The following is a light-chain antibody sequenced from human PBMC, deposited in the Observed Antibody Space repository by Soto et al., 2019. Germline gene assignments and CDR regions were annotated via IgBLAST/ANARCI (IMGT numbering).Light chain of an antibody. CDR1: QNIGTS. J-gene: IGKJ1*01. Sequence: DIQVTQSPATLSASVGDRVTITCRASQNIGTSLAWYQQTPGKAPKLLISDASTLESGVPSRFGGSGSGTEFTLSITSLQPDDFATYYCQQRSNWPRMFGQGTKVDIK. CDR2: DAS. CDR3: QQRSNWPRM. V-gene: IGKV1-5*01.